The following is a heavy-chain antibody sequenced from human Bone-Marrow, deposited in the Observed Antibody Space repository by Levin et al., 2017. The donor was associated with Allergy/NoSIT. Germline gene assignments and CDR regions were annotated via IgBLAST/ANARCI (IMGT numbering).Heavy chain of an antibody. CDR2: INPNSGGT. CDR1: GYTFTGYY. V-gene: IGHV1-2*06. Sequence: PGASVKVSCKASGYTFTGYYMHWVRQAPGQGLEWMGRINPNSGGTNYAQKFQGRVTMTRDTSISTAYMELSRLRSDDTAVYYCARDRPIRLRFHYYYMDVWGKGTTVTVSS. J-gene: IGHJ6*03. D-gene: IGHD5-12*01. CDR3: ARDRPIRLRFHYYYMDV.